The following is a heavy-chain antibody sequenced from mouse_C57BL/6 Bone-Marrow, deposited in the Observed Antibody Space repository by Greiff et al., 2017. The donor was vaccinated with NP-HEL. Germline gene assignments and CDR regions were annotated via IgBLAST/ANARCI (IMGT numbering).Heavy chain of an antibody. J-gene: IGHJ1*03. CDR3: ARSYYYGSSYYFDV. V-gene: IGHV1-82*01. CDR1: GYAFSSSW. CDR2: IYPGDGDT. Sequence: VQLQQSGPELVKPGASVKISCKASGYAFSSSWMNWVKQRPGKGLEWIGRIYPGDGDTNYNGKFKGKATLTADKSSSTAYMQLSSLTSEDSAVYFCARSYYYGSSYYFDVWGTGTTVTVSS. D-gene: IGHD1-1*01.